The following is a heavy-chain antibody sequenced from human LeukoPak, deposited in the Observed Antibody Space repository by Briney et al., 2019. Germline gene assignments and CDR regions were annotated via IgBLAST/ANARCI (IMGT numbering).Heavy chain of an antibody. Sequence: PSETLSLTCTVSGGSISSYYWSWIRQPAGKGLEWIGRIYTSGSTNYNPSLKSRVTISVDTSKNQFSLKLSFVTAADTAVYYCARTTVVTPSAFDVWGQGTMVTVSS. J-gene: IGHJ3*01. CDR2: IYTSGST. V-gene: IGHV4-4*07. CDR1: GGSISSYY. D-gene: IGHD4-23*01. CDR3: ARTTVVTPSAFDV.